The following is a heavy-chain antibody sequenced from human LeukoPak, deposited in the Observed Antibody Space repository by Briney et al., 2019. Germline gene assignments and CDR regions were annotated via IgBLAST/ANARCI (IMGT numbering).Heavy chain of an antibody. D-gene: IGHD5-12*01. CDR3: ARDLARYSGYDFNFDY. J-gene: IGHJ4*02. CDR2: INPSGGST. CDR1: GYTFTSYG. Sequence: ASVKVSCKASGYTFTSYGISWVRQAPGQGLEWMGIINPSGGSTSYAQKFQGRVTMTRDTSTSTVYMELSSLRSEDTAVYYCARDLARYSGYDFNFDYWGQGTLVTVSS. V-gene: IGHV1-46*01.